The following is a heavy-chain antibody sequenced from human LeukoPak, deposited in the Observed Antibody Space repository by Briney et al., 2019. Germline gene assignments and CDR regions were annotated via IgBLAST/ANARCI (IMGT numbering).Heavy chain of an antibody. CDR1: GFTFSSYA. CDR2: ISGSGGST. CDR3: AKGPQFYLWSGYYKGTDQIDY. V-gene: IGHV3-23*01. J-gene: IGHJ4*02. D-gene: IGHD3-3*01. Sequence: QSGGSLRLSCAASGFTFSSYAMSWVRQAPGKGLEWVSAISGSGGSTYYADSVKGRFTISRDNSKNTLYLQMNSLRAEDTAVYYCAKGPQFYLWSGYYKGTDQIDYWGQGTLVTVSS.